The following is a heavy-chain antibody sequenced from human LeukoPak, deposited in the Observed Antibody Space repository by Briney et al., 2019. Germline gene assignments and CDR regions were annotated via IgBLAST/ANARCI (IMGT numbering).Heavy chain of an antibody. V-gene: IGHV1-69*13. Sequence: SVKVSCKASGGTFSSYAISWVRQAPGQGLEWMGGIIPIFGTANYAQKFQGRVTITADESTSTAYMELSSLRSEDTAVYYCARGFVVVPAAMGTYYYYYMDVWGKGTTVTVSS. CDR2: IIPIFGTA. D-gene: IGHD2-2*01. J-gene: IGHJ6*03. CDR1: GGTFSSYA. CDR3: ARGFVVVPAAMGTYYYYYMDV.